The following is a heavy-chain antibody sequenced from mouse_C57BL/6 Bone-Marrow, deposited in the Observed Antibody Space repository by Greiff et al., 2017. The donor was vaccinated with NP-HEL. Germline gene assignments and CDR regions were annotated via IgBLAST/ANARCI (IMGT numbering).Heavy chain of an antibody. V-gene: IGHV1-26*01. Sequence: EVQLQQSGPELVKPGASVKISCKASGYTFTDYYMNWVKQSHGKSLEWIGDINPNNGGTSYNQKFKGKATLTVDKSSSTAYMELRSLTSEDSAVYYCARWTGNGGGYWGQGTTLTVSS. J-gene: IGHJ2*01. D-gene: IGHD4-1*01. CDR2: INPNNGGT. CDR3: ARWTGNGGGY. CDR1: GYTFTDYY.